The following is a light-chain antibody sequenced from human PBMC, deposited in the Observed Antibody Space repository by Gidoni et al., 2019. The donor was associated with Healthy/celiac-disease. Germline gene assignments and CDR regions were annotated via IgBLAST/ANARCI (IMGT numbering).Light chain of an antibody. CDR1: QSVLYSSNNKNY. V-gene: IGKV4-1*01. CDR3: QQYYSTPIT. CDR2: WAS. J-gene: IGKJ5*01. Sequence: DIVLPRSPDSLAVSLGERAAINCKSSQSVLYSSNNKNYLAWYQQQPGHPPKLLIYWASTREAGVPDRFSGSGSGTDFTLTISSLQAEDVAVYYCQQYYSTPITFGQGTRLEIK.